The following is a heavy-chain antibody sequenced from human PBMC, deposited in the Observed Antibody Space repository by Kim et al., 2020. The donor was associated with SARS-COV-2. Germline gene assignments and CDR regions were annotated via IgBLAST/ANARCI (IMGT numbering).Heavy chain of an antibody. D-gene: IGHD3-22*01. CDR3: ARETYYYDSSGYPHFDY. V-gene: IGHV3-21*01. J-gene: IGHJ4*02. Sequence: VKGRFTIARDNAKNSLYLQMNSLRAEDTAVYYCARETYYYDSSGYPHFDYWGQGTLVTVSS.